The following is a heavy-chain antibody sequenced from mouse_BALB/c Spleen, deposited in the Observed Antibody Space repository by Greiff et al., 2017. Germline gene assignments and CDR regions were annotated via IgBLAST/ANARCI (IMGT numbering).Heavy chain of an antibody. Sequence: VQLKQSGPGLVKPSQSLSLTCTVTGYSITSDYAWNWIRQFPGNKLEWMGYISYSGSTSYNPSLKSRISITRDTSKNQFFLQLNSVTTEDTATYYSARRTYYGNYEGAYWGQGTLVTVSA. CDR2: ISYSGST. V-gene: IGHV3-2*02. CDR3: ARRTYYGNYEGAY. D-gene: IGHD2-10*01. J-gene: IGHJ3*01. CDR1: GYSITSDYA.